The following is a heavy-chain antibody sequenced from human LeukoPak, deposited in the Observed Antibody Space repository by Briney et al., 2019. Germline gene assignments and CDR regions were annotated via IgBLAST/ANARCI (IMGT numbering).Heavy chain of an antibody. V-gene: IGHV4-39*01. CDR1: GGSISSSSYY. D-gene: IGHD3-3*01. CDR2: IFYSGST. Sequence: PSETLSLTCTVSGGSISSSSYYWGWIRQPPGKGLEWIGSIFYSGSTYHNPSLKSRVTISVDTSKNQFSLKLSSVTAADTAVYYCARAPSGVLRFLEWFLRYMDVWGKGTTVTVSS. J-gene: IGHJ6*03. CDR3: ARAPSGVLRFLEWFLRYMDV.